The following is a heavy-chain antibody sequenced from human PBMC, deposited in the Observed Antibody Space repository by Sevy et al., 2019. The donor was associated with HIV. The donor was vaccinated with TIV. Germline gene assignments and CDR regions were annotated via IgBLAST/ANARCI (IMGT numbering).Heavy chain of an antibody. CDR2: TYSDGST. CDR3: ARGIVISTRVGWLDP. V-gene: IGHV3-53*01. Sequence: GGSLRLSCAASEITVSSNYMTWVRQAPGKGLEWVSVTYSDGSTYYAGSVKGRFIISRDNSKNTLYLQMNSLRVEDTAVYYCARGIVISTRVGWLDPWGQGTLVTVSS. CDR1: EITVSSNY. J-gene: IGHJ5*02. D-gene: IGHD3-16*02.